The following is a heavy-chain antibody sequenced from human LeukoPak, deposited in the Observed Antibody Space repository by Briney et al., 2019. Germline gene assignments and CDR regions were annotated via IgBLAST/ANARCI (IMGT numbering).Heavy chain of an antibody. CDR3: ARDGAIAINWFDP. CDR1: GGSISSRNYY. D-gene: IGHD2/OR15-2a*01. V-gene: IGHV4-39*02. J-gene: IGHJ5*02. Sequence: SETLSLTCTVSGGSISSRNYYWGWIRQPPGKGLEWIGSIYYSGTTYYNPSLKSRVSINVDTSKNQFSLYLSSVTAADTAVYYCARDGAIAINWFDPWGQGTLVTVSS. CDR2: IYYSGTT.